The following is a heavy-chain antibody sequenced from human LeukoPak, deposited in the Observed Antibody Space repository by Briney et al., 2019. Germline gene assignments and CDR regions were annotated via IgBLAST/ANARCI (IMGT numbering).Heavy chain of an antibody. V-gene: IGHV1-46*01. J-gene: IGHJ4*02. CDR2: INPSGGST. Sequence: ASVKVSCKASGYTFTSSYMHWVRQTPGQGLEWMGIINPSGGSTSYAQKFQGRVTMTRDTPTSTVYMELSSLRSEDTAVYYCARSLGIAAAGNDYWGQGTLVTVSS. CDR3: ARSLGIAAAGNDY. D-gene: IGHD6-13*01. CDR1: GYTFTSSY.